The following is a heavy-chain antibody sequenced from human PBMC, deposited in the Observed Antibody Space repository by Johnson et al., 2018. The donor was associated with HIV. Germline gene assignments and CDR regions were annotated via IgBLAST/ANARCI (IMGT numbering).Heavy chain of an antibody. CDR3: ARNYGSGSYVCNDACDM. D-gene: IGHD3-10*01. J-gene: IGHJ3*02. Sequence: QVQLVESGGGVVQPGESLRLSCAASGFTFSSYVMHWVRQAPGRGLEWVAVIAYDGSNKYFADSVKGRFTISRDNSKNTLYLQMNSLSAEDTAFYYCARNYGSGSYVCNDACDMWGQGTMVTFSS. CDR1: GFTFSSYV. V-gene: IGHV3-30-3*01. CDR2: IAYDGSNK.